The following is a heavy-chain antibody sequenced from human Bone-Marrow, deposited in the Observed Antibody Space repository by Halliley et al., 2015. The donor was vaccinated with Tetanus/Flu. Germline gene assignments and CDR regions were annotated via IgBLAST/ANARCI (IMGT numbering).Heavy chain of an antibody. Sequence: LGWVSRINSDGSITDHADSVEGRFTISRDNARNTLYLEMNSLRVDDTAVYYCVRSTGEGFDPWGQGTQVTVSS. CDR2: INSDGSIT. CDR3: VRSTGEGFDP. J-gene: IGHJ5*02. V-gene: IGHV3-74*01. D-gene: IGHD1-1*01.